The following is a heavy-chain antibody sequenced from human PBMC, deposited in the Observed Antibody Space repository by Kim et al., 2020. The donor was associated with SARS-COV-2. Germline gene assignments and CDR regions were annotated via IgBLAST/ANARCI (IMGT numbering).Heavy chain of an antibody. J-gene: IGHJ4*02. CDR2: T. D-gene: IGHD4-17*01. Sequence: TNSDPDSKSRVTISVDTSKNQFALKLSSVTAADTAVYYCARTLGDRPSDYWGQGTLVTVSS. CDR3: ARTLGDRPSDY. V-gene: IGHV4-34*01.